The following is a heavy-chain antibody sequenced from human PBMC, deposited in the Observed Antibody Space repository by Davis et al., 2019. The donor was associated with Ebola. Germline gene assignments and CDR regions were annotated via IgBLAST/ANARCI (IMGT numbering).Heavy chain of an antibody. V-gene: IGHV4-59*12. D-gene: IGHD6-19*01. Sequence: SETLSLTCTVSGGSISSYYWSWIRQPPGKGLEWIGYIYYSGSTNYNPSPKSRVTISVDTSKNQFSLKLSSVTAADTAVYYCARDFSGSNGIWGQGTLVTVSS. CDR1: GGSISSYY. CDR2: IYYSGST. J-gene: IGHJ4*02. CDR3: ARDFSGSNGI.